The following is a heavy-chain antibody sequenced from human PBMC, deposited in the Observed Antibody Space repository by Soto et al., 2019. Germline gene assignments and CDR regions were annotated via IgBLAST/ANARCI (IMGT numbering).Heavy chain of an antibody. Sequence: QVQLVQSGAEVKKPGSSLRVSCRASGGTFDSYSISWVRQAPGQGLEWLGKVAPIFDFSRYAPKFQGRVTITADKSTSIAYMDLSGLTSQDPAVYYCATGALGGRQQLLRDAFDFWGQGTKVTVSS. D-gene: IGHD3-16*01. CDR3: ATGALGGRQQLLRDAFDF. CDR1: GGTFDSYS. V-gene: IGHV1-69*02. J-gene: IGHJ3*01. CDR2: VAPIFDFS.